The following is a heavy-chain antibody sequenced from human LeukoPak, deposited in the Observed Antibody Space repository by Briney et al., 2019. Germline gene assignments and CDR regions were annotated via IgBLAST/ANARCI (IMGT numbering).Heavy chain of an antibody. J-gene: IGHJ5*02. V-gene: IGHV4-30-2*01. CDR1: GDSISGSDDF. CDR3: ARRLEVPGGIGWFDP. Sequence: PSETLSLTCTVSGDSISGSDDFWSWIRQAPGKGPEWVGYIFRTGSAYYSPSLKNRVILSVDRSKNQFSLKLSSVTAADTAVYYCARRLEVPGGIGWFDPWGQGTLVTVSS. D-gene: IGHD2-2*01. CDR2: IFRTGSA.